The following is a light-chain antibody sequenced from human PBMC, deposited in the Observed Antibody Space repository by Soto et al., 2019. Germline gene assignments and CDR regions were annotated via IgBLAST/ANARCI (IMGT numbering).Light chain of an antibody. V-gene: IGKV3-15*01. J-gene: IGKJ3*01. CDR2: GAS. CDR3: QQYNNWPPFT. Sequence: EIVMTQSPATLSVSPGERATLSCRASQSVSSNFAWYQQKPGQAPRLLIYGASTRATGIPARFSGSGSGTEFTLTISSLQSEDFAVYYCQQYNNWPPFTCGPGTKVDIK. CDR1: QSVSSN.